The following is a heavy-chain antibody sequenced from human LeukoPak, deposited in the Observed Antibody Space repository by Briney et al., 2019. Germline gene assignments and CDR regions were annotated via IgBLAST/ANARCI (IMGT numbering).Heavy chain of an antibody. V-gene: IGHV4-61*02. D-gene: IGHD3-9*01. Sequence: SETLSLTCTVSGGSISSGSYYWSWIRQPAGKGLEWIGRIYTSGSTNYNPSLKSRVTISVDTSKNQFSLKLSSVTAADTAVYYCASTGYDILTGYHRDAFDIWGQGTMVTVSS. J-gene: IGHJ3*02. CDR1: GGSISSGSYY. CDR2: IYTSGST. CDR3: ASTGYDILTGYHRDAFDI.